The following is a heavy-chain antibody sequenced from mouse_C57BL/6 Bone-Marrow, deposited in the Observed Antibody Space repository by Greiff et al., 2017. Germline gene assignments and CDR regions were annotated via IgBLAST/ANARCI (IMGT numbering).Heavy chain of an antibody. D-gene: IGHD1-1*01. CDR2: ISTYYGDA. J-gene: IGHJ1*03. V-gene: IGHV1-67*01. CDR3: ASRYYYGSRGYFDG. CDR1: GYTFTDYA. Sequence: QVHVKQSGPELVRPGVSVKISCKGSGYTFTDYAMHWVKQSHAKSLEWIGVISTYYGDASSNQKFKDKATMTVDKSSSTAYMELARLTSEDSAVYYCASRYYYGSRGYFDGWGTGTTVTVSS.